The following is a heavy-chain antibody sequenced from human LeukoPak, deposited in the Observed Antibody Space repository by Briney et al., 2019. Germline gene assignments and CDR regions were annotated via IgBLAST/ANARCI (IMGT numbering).Heavy chain of an antibody. J-gene: IGHJ4*02. D-gene: IGHD1-26*01. CDR2: ISYDGSNK. V-gene: IGHV3-30-3*01. CDR1: GFTFSSYA. CDR3: ANRYSGSYGRDY. Sequence: GRSLRLSCAASGFTFSSYAMHWVRQAPGKGLEWVAVISYDGSNKYYADSVKGRFTISRDNSKNTLYLQMNSLRAEDTAVYYCANRYSGSYGRDYWSQGTLVTVSS.